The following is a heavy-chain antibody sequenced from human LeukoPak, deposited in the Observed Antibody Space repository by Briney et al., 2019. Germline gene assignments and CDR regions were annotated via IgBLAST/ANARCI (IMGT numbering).Heavy chain of an antibody. CDR3: TRANTVFTDY. CDR1: GFTFGDFS. Sequence: GGSLRLSCTGSGFTFGDFSITWFRQAPGKGLEWVCFISSKPYGATPEYAASVRGRFIISRDDSKSIAHLQMNSLKVEDSAVYFCTRANTVFTDYWGQGTLVIVSS. D-gene: IGHD4-11*01. CDR2: ISSKPYGATP. J-gene: IGHJ4*02. V-gene: IGHV3-49*03.